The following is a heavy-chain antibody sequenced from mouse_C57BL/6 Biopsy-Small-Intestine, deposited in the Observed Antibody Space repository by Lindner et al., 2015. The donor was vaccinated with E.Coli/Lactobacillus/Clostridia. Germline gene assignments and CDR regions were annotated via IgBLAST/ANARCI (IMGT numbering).Heavy chain of an antibody. J-gene: IGHJ4*01. CDR2: IIPILGIA. CDR1: GGTFSSYA. V-gene: IGHV1-81*01. Sequence: SVKVSCKASGGTFSSYAISWVRQAPGQGLEWMGRIIPILGIANYAQKFQGRVTITADKSTSTAYMELSSLRSEDTAVYYCARVTEMATNFDYWGQGTLVTVSS. D-gene: IGHD2-3*01. CDR3: ARVTEMATNFDY.